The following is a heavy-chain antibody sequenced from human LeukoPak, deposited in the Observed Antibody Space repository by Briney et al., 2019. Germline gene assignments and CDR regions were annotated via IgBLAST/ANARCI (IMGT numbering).Heavy chain of an antibody. J-gene: IGHJ4*02. D-gene: IGHD3-10*01. V-gene: IGHV4-34*01. CDR2: INHSGST. CDR1: GGSFSGYY. Sequence: SETLSFTCAVYGGSFSGYYWSWIRQPPGKGLEWIGEINHSGSTNCNPSLKSRVTISVDASKNQYSLNLTSVTAADTAVYYCARGRRKYYGSGSLDYWGQGTLVTVSS. CDR3: ARGRRKYYGSGSLDY.